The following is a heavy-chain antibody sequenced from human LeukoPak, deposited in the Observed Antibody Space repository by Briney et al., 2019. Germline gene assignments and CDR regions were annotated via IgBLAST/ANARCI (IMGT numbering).Heavy chain of an antibody. CDR1: GGSVTSYY. CDR2: IYYSGGT. D-gene: IGHD6-13*01. J-gene: IGHJ4*02. CDR3: ATTGATSPSSASWFNIEY. Sequence: SETLSLTCTVSGGSVTSYYCNWVRQPPGRGLEWIGYIYYSGGTNYNPSLESRVTISLDTAKNQFSLKLRSVTAEDTAVYYCATTGATSPSSASWFNIEYWGQGTLVPVFS. V-gene: IGHV4-59*08.